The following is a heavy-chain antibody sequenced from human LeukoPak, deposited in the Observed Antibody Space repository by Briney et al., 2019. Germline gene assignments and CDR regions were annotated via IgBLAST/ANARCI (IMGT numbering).Heavy chain of an antibody. CDR2: IVVGSGNT. CDR3: AAGPLLWFGEPYYFDY. Sequence: ASVKVSCKASGSTFTSSAVQWVRQARGQRLEWIGWIVVGSGNTNYAQKFQERVTITRDMSTSTAYMELSSLRSEDTAVYYCAAGPLLWFGEPYYFDYWGQGTLVTVPS. V-gene: IGHV1-58*01. D-gene: IGHD3-10*01. CDR1: GSTFTSSA. J-gene: IGHJ4*02.